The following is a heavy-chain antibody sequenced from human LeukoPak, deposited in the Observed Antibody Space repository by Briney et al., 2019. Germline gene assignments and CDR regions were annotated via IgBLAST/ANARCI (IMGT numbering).Heavy chain of an antibody. CDR1: GYTFTGYY. CDR3: ARGVASGSWDY. D-gene: IGHD3-10*01. Sequence: GASVKVSFKASGYTFTGYYMHWVRQAPGQGLEWMGWINPNSGDTNYAQRFQGRVTMTRDTSISTAYMDLSRLRSDDTAVYYCARGVASGSWDYWGQGTLVSVSS. V-gene: IGHV1-2*02. J-gene: IGHJ4*02. CDR2: INPNSGDT.